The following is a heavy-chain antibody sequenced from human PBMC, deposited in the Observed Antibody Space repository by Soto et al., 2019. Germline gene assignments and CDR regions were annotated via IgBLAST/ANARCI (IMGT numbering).Heavy chain of an antibody. Sequence: PGGSLRLSCAASGFTFSSYSMNWVRQAPGKGLEWVSSISRGGSYIYYADSVKGRFTISRDNAKNSLYLQMNSLRAGDTAVYYCARDKRPSGVDYWGPGTLVTVSS. D-gene: IGHD3-10*01. CDR2: ISRGGSYI. CDR1: GFTFSSYS. CDR3: ARDKRPSGVDY. V-gene: IGHV3-21*01. J-gene: IGHJ4*02.